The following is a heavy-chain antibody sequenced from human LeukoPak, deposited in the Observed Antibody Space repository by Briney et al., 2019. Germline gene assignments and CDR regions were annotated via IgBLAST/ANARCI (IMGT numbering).Heavy chain of an antibody. CDR3: ASTGSSSLPDY. Sequence: PSETLSLTCTVSGGSISSYYWSWIRQPPGKGLEWIGYIYYSGSTYYNPSLKSRVTISVDTSKNQFSLKLSSVTAADTAVYYCASTGSSSLPDYWGQGTLVTVSS. CDR2: IYYSGST. D-gene: IGHD6-13*01. V-gene: IGHV4-59*12. CDR1: GGSISSYY. J-gene: IGHJ4*02.